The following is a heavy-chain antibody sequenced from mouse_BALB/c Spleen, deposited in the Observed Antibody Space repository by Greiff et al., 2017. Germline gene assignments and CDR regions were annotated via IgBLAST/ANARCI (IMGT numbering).Heavy chain of an antibody. CDR2: ISSGGSYT. D-gene: IGHD2-4*01. CDR1: GFTFSSYA. V-gene: IGHV5-9-4*01. CDR3: ARDGDDYDRYYAMDY. Sequence: EVKVEESGGGLVKPGGSLKLSCAASGFTFSSYAMSWVRQSPEKRLEWVAEISSGGSYTYYPDTVTGRFTISRDNAKNTLYLEMSSLRSEDTAMYYCARDGDDYDRYYAMDYWGQGTSVTVSS. J-gene: IGHJ4*01.